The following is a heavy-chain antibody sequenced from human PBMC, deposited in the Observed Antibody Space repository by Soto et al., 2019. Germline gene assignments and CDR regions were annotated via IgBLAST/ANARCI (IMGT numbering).Heavy chain of an antibody. D-gene: IGHD1-26*01. Sequence: QVQLVQSGAEVKKPGSSVKVSCKASGGTFSSYAISWVRQAPGQGLEWMGGIIPIFGTANYAQKFQGRVTITADEFQDTGYLGLGSLRSEDTAVYYCARGPRSGSYWTFDYWGQGTLVTVSS. CDR1: GGTFSSYA. CDR3: ARGPRSGSYWTFDY. V-gene: IGHV1-69*01. CDR2: IIPIFGTA. J-gene: IGHJ4*02.